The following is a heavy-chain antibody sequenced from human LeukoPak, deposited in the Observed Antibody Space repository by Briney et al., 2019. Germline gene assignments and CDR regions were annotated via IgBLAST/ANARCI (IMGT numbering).Heavy chain of an antibody. V-gene: IGHV3-7*01. J-gene: IGHJ4*02. CDR2: IREDGSEK. Sequence: PGGSLRLSCAASGFTFSSYWMSWVRQAPGKGLEWVANIREDGSEKYYVDSVKGRFTISRDNARNSLYLQMNSLRAEDTAVYYCARDADLYDSSGYYEYWGQGTLVTVSS. CDR3: ARDADLYDSSGYYEY. D-gene: IGHD3-22*01. CDR1: GFTFSSYW.